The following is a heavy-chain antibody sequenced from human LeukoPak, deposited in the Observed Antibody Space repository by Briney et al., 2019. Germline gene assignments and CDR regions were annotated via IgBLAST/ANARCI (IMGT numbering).Heavy chain of an antibody. CDR1: GFTFSSYS. V-gene: IGHV3-21*04. J-gene: IGHJ6*03. CDR3: ARASHTDYYYYYYMDV. CDR2: ISSSSSYI. D-gene: IGHD2-8*02. Sequence: SGGSLRLSCAASGFTFSSYSMNWVRQAPGKGLEWVSSISSSSSYIYYADSVKGRFTISRDNAKNSLYLQMNSLRAEDTAVYYCARASHTDYYYYYYMDVWGKGTTVTISS.